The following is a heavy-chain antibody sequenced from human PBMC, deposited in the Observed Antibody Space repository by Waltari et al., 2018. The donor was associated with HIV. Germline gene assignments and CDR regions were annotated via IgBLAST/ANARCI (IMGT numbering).Heavy chain of an antibody. CDR3: ARDWWQLPSGGYFFDY. Sequence: VQLVQSGAEVKKPGASVKVSCTAPRFTFPAYYVHWVRQAPGQGLEWMGWINPKSGVTHFAQNFQGRINMTRDTSIKTAYLELSRLQSDDTAVYYCARDWWQLPSGGYFFDYWGQGTLVTVSS. CDR1: RFTFPAYY. J-gene: IGHJ4*02. CDR2: INPKSGVT. V-gene: IGHV1-2*02. D-gene: IGHD2-15*01.